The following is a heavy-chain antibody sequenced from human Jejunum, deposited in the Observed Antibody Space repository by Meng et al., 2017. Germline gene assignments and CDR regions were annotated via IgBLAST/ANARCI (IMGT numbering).Heavy chain of an antibody. V-gene: IGHV4-61*02. CDR1: GDSLTSGNYF. D-gene: IGHD5-24*01. Sequence: QLQLQESGPGLVKPSDTLSLTCSVSGDSLTSGNYFWSWIRQPAGRGLEWVGRIHTSGSTNYNPSLMNRVTISLDTSRNQFSLKMYSVTAADTAVFYCARELQKSAYNQYYFDNWGQGTLVTVSS. J-gene: IGHJ4*02. CDR3: ARELQKSAYNQYYFDN. CDR2: IHTSGST.